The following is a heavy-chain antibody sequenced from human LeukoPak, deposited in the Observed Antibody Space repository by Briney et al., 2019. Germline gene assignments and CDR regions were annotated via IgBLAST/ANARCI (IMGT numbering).Heavy chain of an antibody. Sequence: GGSLRLSCAASGFTFSSYWVSWVRRAPGKGLEWVANIKEDGSEKYYVDSVKGRFTISRDNARNSLYLQMNSLRAEDTAVYYCASGRQLGYWGQGTLVTVSS. D-gene: IGHD6-13*01. CDR3: ASGRQLGY. V-gene: IGHV3-7*01. CDR1: GFTFSSYW. J-gene: IGHJ4*02. CDR2: IKEDGSEK.